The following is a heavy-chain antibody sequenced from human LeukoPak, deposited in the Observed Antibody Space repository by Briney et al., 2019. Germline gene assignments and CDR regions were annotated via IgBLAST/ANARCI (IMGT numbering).Heavy chain of an antibody. CDR1: GFTFDDYG. Sequence: GGSLRLSCAASGFTFDDYGMSWVRQAPGKGLEWVSGINWNGGSTGYADSVKGRFTISRDNAKNSLYLQMNSLRAEDTALYHCAREITTYYDYPQGAFDIWGQGTMVTVSS. D-gene: IGHD3-16*01. CDR2: INWNGGST. CDR3: AREITTYYDYPQGAFDI. V-gene: IGHV3-20*01. J-gene: IGHJ3*02.